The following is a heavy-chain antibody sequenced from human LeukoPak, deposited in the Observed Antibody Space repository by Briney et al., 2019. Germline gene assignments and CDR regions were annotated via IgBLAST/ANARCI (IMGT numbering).Heavy chain of an antibody. CDR1: GGSISYYF. CDR3: ARTRPNSYYFDY. Sequence: SETLPLTCTVSGGSISYYFWSWIRQPPGKGLEWIGYIYSSRSTKYNSSLESRVTISVDTSKNQFSLKLSSVTAADTAVYYCARTRPNSYYFDYWGQGTLVTVSS. CDR2: IYSSRST. V-gene: IGHV4-59*01. D-gene: IGHD4-23*01. J-gene: IGHJ4*02.